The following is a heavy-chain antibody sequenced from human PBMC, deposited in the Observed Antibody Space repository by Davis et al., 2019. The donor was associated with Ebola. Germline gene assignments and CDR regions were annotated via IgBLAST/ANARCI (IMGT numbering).Heavy chain of an antibody. CDR2: ISSDGSRE. Sequence: GESLKISCVASGFTFTTSTMHWVRQAPGKGLEWVALISSDGSREYYADSVKGRFTISRDNDKNTLYLQMNSLRAEDTGIYYCTRVTGYDKPIEYWGQGTLVTVSS. V-gene: IGHV3-30*03. J-gene: IGHJ4*02. D-gene: IGHD5-12*01. CDR3: TRVTGYDKPIEY. CDR1: GFTFTTST.